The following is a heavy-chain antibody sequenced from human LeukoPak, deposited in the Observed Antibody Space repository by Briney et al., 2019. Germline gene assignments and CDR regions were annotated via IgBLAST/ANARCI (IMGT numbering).Heavy chain of an antibody. D-gene: IGHD2-21*02. V-gene: IGHV1-2*02. Sequence: ASVKVSCKASGYTFTGYYMQWVRQAPAQGLEWMGWIIPNTGGTHYAQQFQGRVTMTRATSISTAYMELSRLRSDDTAVYYCVPTPYSGDYYYFDYWGQGTLVTVSS. CDR3: VPTPYSGDYYYFDY. CDR2: IIPNTGGT. J-gene: IGHJ4*02. CDR1: GYTFTGYY.